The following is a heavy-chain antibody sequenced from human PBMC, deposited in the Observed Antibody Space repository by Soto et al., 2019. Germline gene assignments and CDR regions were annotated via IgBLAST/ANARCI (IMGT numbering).Heavy chain of an antibody. CDR1: GGSFSGYY. J-gene: IGHJ3*02. CDR2: INHSGST. CDR3: AGEMATMDDALDI. Sequence: QVQLQQWGAGLLKPSETLSLTCAVYGGSFSGYYWSWIRQPPGKGLEWIGQINHSGSTNYNPSLKSRVTISVDTSRNQFSLKVSSVTAADTAVYYCAGEMATMDDALDIWGQGTMVTVSS. V-gene: IGHV4-34*01. D-gene: IGHD5-12*01.